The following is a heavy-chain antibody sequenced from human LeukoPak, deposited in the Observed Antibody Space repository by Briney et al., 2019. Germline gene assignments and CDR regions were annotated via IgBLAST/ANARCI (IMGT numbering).Heavy chain of an antibody. J-gene: IGHJ6*02. CDR1: GFAFWSHG. CDR2: VWYDGSNK. Sequence: PGGSLRLSCVASGFAFWSHGMHWVRQVPGQGLQWVASVWYDGSNKYYADFAQGRFLISRDNPKNTLYLEMNSLRVEDTAVYFCTKDRGYSFIGAMDAWGQGTTVSVSS. V-gene: IGHV3-30*02. D-gene: IGHD5-12*01. CDR3: TKDRGYSFIGAMDA.